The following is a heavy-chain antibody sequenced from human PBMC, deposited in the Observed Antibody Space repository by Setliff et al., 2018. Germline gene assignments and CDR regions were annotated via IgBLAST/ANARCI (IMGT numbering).Heavy chain of an antibody. CDR1: GGSISSDTYY. J-gene: IGHJ4*02. CDR3: ARLSYYGSGSYYDFDS. V-gene: IGHV4-39*01. D-gene: IGHD3-10*01. CDR2: IFHSGST. Sequence: SETLSLTCTVSGGSISSDTYYWGWIRQPPGKGLEWIGSIFHSGSTYYSPSLKSRVTISVDTSKNQFSLKLTSVTAADTAVYYRARLSYYGSGSYYDFDSWGQGTLVTVSS.